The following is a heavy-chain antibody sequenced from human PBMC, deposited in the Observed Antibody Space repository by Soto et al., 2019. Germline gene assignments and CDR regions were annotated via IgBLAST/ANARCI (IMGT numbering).Heavy chain of an antibody. CDR1: GASISTYY. J-gene: IGHJ6*02. CDR2: LYYSGNT. CDR3: AHSYSLGKPGDRLTGDLGYYYGMDV. D-gene: IGHD3-9*01. Sequence: SETLSLTCTVSGASISTYYWTWIRQAPGKGLEWIGYLYYSGNTNYNPSLKSRVTMSVDTSKNQVVLTMTNMDPVDTATYYCAHSYSLGKPGDRLTGDLGYYYGMDVWGQGTTVTVSS. V-gene: IGHV4-59*01.